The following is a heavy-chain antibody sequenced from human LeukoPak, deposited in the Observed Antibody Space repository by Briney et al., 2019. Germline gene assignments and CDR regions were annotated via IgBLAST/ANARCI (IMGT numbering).Heavy chain of an antibody. CDR2: ISGDGSST. CDR3: ARVYSSGWYGRFNY. J-gene: IGHJ4*02. CDR1: GFTFSSFY. D-gene: IGHD6-19*01. V-gene: IGHV3-74*01. Sequence: GGSLRLSCAASGFTFSSFYMHWVRQVPGKGLVWVSRISGDGSSTTYVDSVKGRFTISRDNAKNTLDLQMNSLRAEDTAVYYCARVYSSGWYGRFNYWGQGTLVTVSS.